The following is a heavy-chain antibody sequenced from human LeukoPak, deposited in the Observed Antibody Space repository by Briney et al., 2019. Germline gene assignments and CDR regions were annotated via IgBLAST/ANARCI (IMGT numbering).Heavy chain of an antibody. V-gene: IGHV3-7*04. CDR2: IKQDGSEK. CDR3: ARDGPYYDSSGYYEA. J-gene: IGHJ5*02. Sequence: GGSLRLSCAASGFTFSSYWVSWVRQAPGKGLEWVANIKQDGSEKYYVDSVKGRFTISRDNAKNSLYLQMNSLRAEDTAVYYCARDGPYYDSSGYYEAWGQGTLVTVSS. CDR1: GFTFSSYW. D-gene: IGHD3-22*01.